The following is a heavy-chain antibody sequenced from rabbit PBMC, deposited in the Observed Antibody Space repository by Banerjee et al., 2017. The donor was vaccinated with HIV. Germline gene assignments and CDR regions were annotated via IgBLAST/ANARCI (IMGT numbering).Heavy chain of an antibody. D-gene: IGHD3-1*01. V-gene: IGHV1S45*01. CDR3: AKEGAGYGGGLNL. CDR2: IVAGSSGSS. CDR1: GFSFSSGYD. Sequence: QEQLVESGGGLVQPEGSLTLTCTASGFSFSSGYDMCWVRQAPGKGLEWIACIVAGSSGSSYYASWAKGRFTISKTSSTTETLQMTSLTAADTATYFCAKEGAGYGGGLNLWGPGTLVTVS. J-gene: IGHJ4*01.